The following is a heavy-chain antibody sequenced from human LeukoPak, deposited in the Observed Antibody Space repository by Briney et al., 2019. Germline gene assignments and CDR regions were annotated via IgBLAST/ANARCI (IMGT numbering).Heavy chain of an antibody. J-gene: IGHJ5*02. CDR3: ARHRRDGNNPDWFDP. D-gene: IGHD5-24*01. CDR2: IYYSGST. Sequence: SVTLSLTCTVSGGSISSSSDYWGRIRQPPGKGLEWIGTIYYSGSTYCNPSRNSLLTISVDTSKNQFPLKLSSVTAADTAVYYCARHRRDGNNPDWFDPWGQGTLVTVSS. V-gene: IGHV4-39*01. CDR1: GGSISSSSDY.